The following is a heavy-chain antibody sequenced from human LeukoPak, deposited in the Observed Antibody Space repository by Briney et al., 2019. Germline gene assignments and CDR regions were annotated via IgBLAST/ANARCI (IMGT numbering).Heavy chain of an antibody. Sequence: SETLSLTCTVSGGSISSGSYYWSWIRQPAGKGLEWIGRIYTSGSTNYNPSLKSRVTISVDTSKNQFSLKLSSVTAADTAVYSCARDRHYYDSSGYYYKYAFDIWGQGTMVTVSS. J-gene: IGHJ3*02. D-gene: IGHD3-22*01. CDR1: GGSISSGSYY. CDR2: IYTSGST. CDR3: ARDRHYYDSSGYYYKYAFDI. V-gene: IGHV4-61*02.